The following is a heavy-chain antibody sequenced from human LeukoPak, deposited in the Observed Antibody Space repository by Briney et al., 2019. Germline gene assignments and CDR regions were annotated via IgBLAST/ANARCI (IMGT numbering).Heavy chain of an antibody. J-gene: IGHJ3*02. CDR3: ARHVQGVVDAFDI. V-gene: IGHV5-51*01. D-gene: IGHD3-3*01. Sequence: GASLQISCKGSGYRFTSYWIGWVRQMPGKGLAWMGIIYPGDSDTRYSPSFQGQVTISADKSISTAYLQWSSLKASDTAMYYCARHVQGVVDAFDIWGQGTMVTVSS. CDR2: IYPGDSDT. CDR1: GYRFTSYW.